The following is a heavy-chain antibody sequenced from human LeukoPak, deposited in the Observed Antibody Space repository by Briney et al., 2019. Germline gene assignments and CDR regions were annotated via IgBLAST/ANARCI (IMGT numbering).Heavy chain of an antibody. CDR2: VKPDGSET. J-gene: IGHJ4*02. CDR1: GFSFSKHW. V-gene: IGHV3-7*01. Sequence: GGSLRLSCAVSGFSFSKHWMSWVRQAPGKGLQWVATVKPDGSETFYVDSVKGRFSISRDNAKNTVNLQMNSLRAEDTAMYYCARLSGAGWWMLDYWGQGTLVTVSS. D-gene: IGHD2-8*01. CDR3: ARLSGAGWWMLDY.